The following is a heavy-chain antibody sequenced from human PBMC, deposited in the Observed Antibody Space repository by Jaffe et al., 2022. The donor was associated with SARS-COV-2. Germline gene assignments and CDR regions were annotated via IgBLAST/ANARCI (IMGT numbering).Heavy chain of an antibody. CDR1: GFTFSSYA. CDR3: ARDASLNIVVVPAAMPGGWFDP. J-gene: IGHJ5*02. Sequence: QVQLVESGGGVVQPGRSLRLSCAASGFTFSSYAMHWVRQAPGKGLEWVAVISYDGSNKYYADSVKGRFTISRDNSKNTLYLQMNSLRAEDTAVYYCARDASLNIVVVPAAMPGGWFDPWGQGTLVTVSS. V-gene: IGHV3-30-3*01. CDR2: ISYDGSNK. D-gene: IGHD2-2*01.